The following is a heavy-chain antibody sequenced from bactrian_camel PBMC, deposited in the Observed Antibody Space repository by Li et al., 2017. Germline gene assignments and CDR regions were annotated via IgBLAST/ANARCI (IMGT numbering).Heavy chain of an antibody. D-gene: IGHD5*01. CDR2: IQPSTGAT. CDR1: ELPATTYNTYT. J-gene: IGHJ6*01. CDR3: AAEQGRADYTRASFGGVRFGY. V-gene: IGHV3-3*01. Sequence: QVQLVESGGGSVQSGGSLRLSCAASELPATTYNTYTMGWYRQAPGKEREGVAHIQPSTGATYYADFAKDRFTISQDSRTNTVYLQMNSLKPEDTAMYYCAAEQGRADYTRASFGGVRFGYWGQGTQVTVS.